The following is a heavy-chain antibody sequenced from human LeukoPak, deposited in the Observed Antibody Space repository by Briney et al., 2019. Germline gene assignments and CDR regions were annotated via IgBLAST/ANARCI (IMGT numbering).Heavy chain of an antibody. J-gene: IGHJ6*04. Sequence: ASVKVSCKASGYTFTSNYMHWVRQAPGQGLEWMGMINTSGGSTSYAQKFQGRVTMTRDTSTSTVYMELRSLRSDDTAVYYCARTSGYELMDVWGKGTTVTVSS. CDR1: GYTFTSNY. CDR3: ARTSGYELMDV. V-gene: IGHV1-46*01. D-gene: IGHD5-12*01. CDR2: INTSGGST.